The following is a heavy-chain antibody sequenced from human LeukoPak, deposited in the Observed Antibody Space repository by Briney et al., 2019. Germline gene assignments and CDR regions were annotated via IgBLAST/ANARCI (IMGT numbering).Heavy chain of an antibody. D-gene: IGHD3-22*01. CDR2: ISYDGSNK. J-gene: IGHJ4*02. V-gene: IGHV3-30*04. Sequence: GSLRLSCAASGFTFSSYAMHWVRQAPGKGLEWVAVISYDGSNKYYADSVKGRFTISRDNSKNTLYLQMNSLRAEDTAVYYCAREGYYDSSGYYYVFDYWGQGTLVTVSS. CDR3: AREGYYDSSGYYYVFDY. CDR1: GFTFSSYA.